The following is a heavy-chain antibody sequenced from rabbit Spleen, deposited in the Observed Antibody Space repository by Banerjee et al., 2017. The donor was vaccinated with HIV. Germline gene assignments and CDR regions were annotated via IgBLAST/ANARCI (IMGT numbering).Heavy chain of an antibody. CDR3: ARDQWDDYGDANL. Sequence: QSLEESGGGLVKPGASLTLTCKASGFSFNSGYDMCWVRQAPGKGLEWIACIGAGSSGSTYSATWAKGRFTISKTSSTTVTLQMSSLTVADTATYFCARDQWDDYGDANLWGPGTRVTVS. J-gene: IGHJ4*01. CDR1: GFSFNSGYD. V-gene: IGHV1S40*01. D-gene: IGHD2-1*01. CDR2: IGAGSSGST.